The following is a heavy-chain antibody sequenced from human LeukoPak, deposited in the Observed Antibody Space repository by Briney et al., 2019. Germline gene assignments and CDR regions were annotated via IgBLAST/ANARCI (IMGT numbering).Heavy chain of an antibody. D-gene: IGHD5-12*01. CDR3: ARKYNGYGGWIDY. CDR2: MYYSGGT. V-gene: IGHV4-59*01. Sequence: SETLSLTCRVSGASISGYYWSWIRQPPGKGLEWIGHMYYSGGTTYNPSLKSRVSISLDTSKKHFSLKLSSVTAADTAVYYCARKYNGYGGWIDYWAQGTLVTVSS. CDR1: GASISGYY. J-gene: IGHJ4*02.